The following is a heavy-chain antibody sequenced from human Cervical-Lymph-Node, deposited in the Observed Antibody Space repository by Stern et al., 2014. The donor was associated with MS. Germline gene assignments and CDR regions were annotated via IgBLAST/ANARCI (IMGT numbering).Heavy chain of an antibody. V-gene: IGHV2-70*01. CDR1: GFSLSSDGMC. Sequence: QVTLKESGPAVVKPTQTLTLTCTFSGFSLSSDGMCVTWIRQPPGKALEWLALIDWTNDKYYNTSLKTRLTSSKDTPKNQVVLTMTNIDPMDTATYYCARMVGATGYYYDVDVWGQGTTVTVSS. CDR3: ARMVGATGYYYDVDV. D-gene: IGHD1-26*01. CDR2: IDWTNDK. J-gene: IGHJ6*02.